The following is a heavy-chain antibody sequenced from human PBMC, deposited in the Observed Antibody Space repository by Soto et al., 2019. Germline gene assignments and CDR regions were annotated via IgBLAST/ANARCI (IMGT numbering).Heavy chain of an antibody. D-gene: IGHD1-26*01. Sequence: EVQLLESGGGLVQPGGSLRISCAATGFTFSTYAMSWVRQAPGKGLEWVSGLSKSSINTYYADSVRGRFTISRDNSKNTLYLQMNSLRAEDTAIYYCAGGTYFRVIEYWGQGTLVAVSS. CDR1: GFTFSTYA. J-gene: IGHJ4*02. CDR3: AGGTYFRVIEY. CDR2: LSKSSINT. V-gene: IGHV3-23*01.